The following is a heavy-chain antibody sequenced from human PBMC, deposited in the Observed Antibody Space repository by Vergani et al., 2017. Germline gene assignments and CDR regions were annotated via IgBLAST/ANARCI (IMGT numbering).Heavy chain of an antibody. CDR3: ARHLGSGGFFPSSYFYGMDD. J-gene: IGHJ6*02. CDR2: IHHSGDT. V-gene: IGHV4-38-2*01. CDR1: DSSIMTNPY. D-gene: IGHD3-10*01. Sequence: QVQLQESGPGLVKPSETLTLTCDVSDSSIMTNPYWGWFRQSPGKGLEWIGCIHHSGDTHYNSSLKSRVSISIVSSSKFSLSLTSVTAADTAIYYCARHLGSGGFFPSSYFYGMDDSGHGTTVTVSS.